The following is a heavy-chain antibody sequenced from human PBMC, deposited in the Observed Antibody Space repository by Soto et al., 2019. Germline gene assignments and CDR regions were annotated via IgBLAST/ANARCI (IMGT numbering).Heavy chain of an antibody. V-gene: IGHV3-23*01. Sequence: GGSLRLSCAASGFTFSSYAMSWVRQAPGKGLEWVSAISGSGGSTYYADSVKGRFTISRDNSKNTLYLQMNSLRAEDTAVYYCAKDTLEGDDIAVDYYYYGMDVWGQGTTVTVSS. D-gene: IGHD6-19*01. CDR3: AKDTLEGDDIAVDYYYYGMDV. CDR1: GFTFSSYA. J-gene: IGHJ6*02. CDR2: ISGSGGST.